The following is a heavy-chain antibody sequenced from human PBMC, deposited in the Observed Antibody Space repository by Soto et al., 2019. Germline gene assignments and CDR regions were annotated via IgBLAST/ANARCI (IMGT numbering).Heavy chain of an antibody. CDR3: ARATVNDFWSGYPYYFDY. V-gene: IGHV4-39*01. J-gene: IGHJ4*02. CDR2: IYYSGST. D-gene: IGHD3-3*01. CDR1: GGSISSSSYY. Sequence: QLQLQESGPGLVKPSETLSLTCTVSGGSISSSSYYWGWIRQPPGKGLEWIGSIYYSGSTYYNPSLKSRVTISVDTSKNQFSLKLSSVTAADTAVYYCARATVNDFWSGYPYYFDYWCQGTLVTVSS.